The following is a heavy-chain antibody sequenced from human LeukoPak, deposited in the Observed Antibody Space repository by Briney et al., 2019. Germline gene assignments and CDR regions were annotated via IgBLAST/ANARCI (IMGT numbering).Heavy chain of an antibody. Sequence: SETLSPTCTVSGGSISSYYWSWIRQPAGKGLEWIGRIYTSGSTNYNPSLKSRVTMSVDTSKNQFSLKLSSVTAADTAVYYCAIDSSGYKGDAFDIWGQGTMVTVSS. CDR3: AIDSSGYKGDAFDI. J-gene: IGHJ3*02. D-gene: IGHD3-22*01. CDR1: GGSISSYY. V-gene: IGHV4-4*07. CDR2: IYTSGST.